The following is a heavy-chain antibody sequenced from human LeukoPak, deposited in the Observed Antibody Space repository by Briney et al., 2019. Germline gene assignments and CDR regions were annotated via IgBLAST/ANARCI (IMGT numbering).Heavy chain of an antibody. CDR3: ARSKPKRYYYYYMDV. V-gene: IGHV1-3*03. CDR1: GYTFTSYA. Sequence: GASVKVSCKASGYTFTSYAMHWVRQAPGQRLEWMGWINAGNGNTKYSQEFQGRVTITRDTSASTAYMELSSLRSEDMAVYYCARSKPKRYYYYYMDVWGKGTTVTVSS. CDR2: INAGNGNT. J-gene: IGHJ6*03.